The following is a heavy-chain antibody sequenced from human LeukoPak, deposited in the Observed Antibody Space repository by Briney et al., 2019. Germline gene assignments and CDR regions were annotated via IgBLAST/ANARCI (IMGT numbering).Heavy chain of an antibody. J-gene: IGHJ4*02. Sequence: PGGSLRLSCAASGFTFSSYSMHWVRQAPGKGLEWVAVISYDGSDKYYADSLKGRFTISRDNSRNTLYLQMNSLRAEDTAGYYCATALSHSYRILHYGGQATLATVST. CDR1: GFTFSSYS. CDR2: ISYDGSDK. V-gene: IGHV3-30*03. CDR3: ATALSHSYRILHY. D-gene: IGHD3-16*02.